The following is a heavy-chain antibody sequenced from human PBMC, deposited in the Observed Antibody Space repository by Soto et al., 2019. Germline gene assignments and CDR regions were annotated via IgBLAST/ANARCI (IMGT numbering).Heavy chain of an antibody. V-gene: IGHV3-23*01. Sequence: XGSLRLSCVVAGSNFSTYAMSWVRQAPGKGLEWVSGVSGSGRNTYYADSVEGRFTISRDNTKNTMFLQMNSLRAEDTAVYFCARGLRLHFDFWGQGTLVTVSS. J-gene: IGHJ4*02. D-gene: IGHD3-16*01. CDR3: ARGLRLHFDF. CDR1: GSNFSTYA. CDR2: VSGSGRNT.